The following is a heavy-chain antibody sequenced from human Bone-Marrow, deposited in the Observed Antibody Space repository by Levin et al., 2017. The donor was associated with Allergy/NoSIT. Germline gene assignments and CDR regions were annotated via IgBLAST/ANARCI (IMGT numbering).Heavy chain of an antibody. V-gene: IGHV4-4*02. Sequence: ASETLSLTCAVSGASISNTHWWSWVRQPPGKGLEWIGEIYHRGSTNYNPSLKSRVTISVDKSKNQFSLKMTSVTAADTAVYYCASSRPTLINNFSYYYMDVWGKGTSVTVSS. CDR3: ASSRPTLINNFSYYYMDV. D-gene: IGHD4-17*01. J-gene: IGHJ6*03. CDR1: GASISNTHW. CDR2: IYHRGST.